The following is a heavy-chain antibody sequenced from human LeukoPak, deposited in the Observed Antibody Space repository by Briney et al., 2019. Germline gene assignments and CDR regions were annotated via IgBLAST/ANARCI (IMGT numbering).Heavy chain of an antibody. V-gene: IGHV4-39*01. J-gene: IGHJ5*02. CDR2: IYYSGST. CDR3: ARSSPGWFGELWGRPNWFDP. CDR1: GRSISSSSYY. D-gene: IGHD3-10*01. Sequence: SETLSLTCIVSGRSISSSSYYWGWIRQPPGKGLEWIGSIYYSGSTYYNPSLKSRVTISVDTSKNQFSLKLSSVTAADTAVYYCARSSPGWFGELWGRPNWFDPWGQGALVTVSS.